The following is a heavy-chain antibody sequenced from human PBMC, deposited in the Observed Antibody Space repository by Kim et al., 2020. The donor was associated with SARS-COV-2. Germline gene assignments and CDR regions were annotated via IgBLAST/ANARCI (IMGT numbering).Heavy chain of an antibody. D-gene: IGHD3-3*01. CDR1: GFTFNTSS. V-gene: IGHV3-30*03. Sequence: GGSLRLSCSASGFTFNTSSFHWVRRGPRTGLEWVAFISYDGTSANYTDSVKGRFAISRDNSKNTVFLQMHNLRPEDTALYYCATEYVSFGGISILWY. CDR2: ISYDGTSA. CDR3: ATEYVSFGGISILWY. J-gene: IGHJ2*01.